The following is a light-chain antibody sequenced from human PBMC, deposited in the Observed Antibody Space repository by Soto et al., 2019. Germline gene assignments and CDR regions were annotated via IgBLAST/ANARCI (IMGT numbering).Light chain of an antibody. CDR2: GAS. CDR3: QQDGSSRWT. Sequence: EIVLTQSPGTLSLSPGERATLSCRASQSVSSSYLAWYQQNRGQAPRLLIYGASISATGIPDRFSGSGSGTDFTLTISRLEPEDVAVYYCQQDGSSRWTFGHGTKVEIK. V-gene: IGKV3-20*01. J-gene: IGKJ1*01. CDR1: QSVSSSY.